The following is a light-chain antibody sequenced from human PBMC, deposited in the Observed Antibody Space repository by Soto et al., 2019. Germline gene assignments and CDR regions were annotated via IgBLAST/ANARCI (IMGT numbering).Light chain of an antibody. V-gene: IGKV1-5*03. J-gene: IGKJ1*01. CDR1: QSISGW. Sequence: DIQMTQSPSTLSASVGDRVTITRRASQSISGWLAWYQQKPGKAPKLLIYKASSLESGVPSRFSGSGSGTEFTLTISSLQPDDFATYYCQQYNSYSPTWTFGQGTKVEIK. CDR2: KAS. CDR3: QQYNSYSPTWT.